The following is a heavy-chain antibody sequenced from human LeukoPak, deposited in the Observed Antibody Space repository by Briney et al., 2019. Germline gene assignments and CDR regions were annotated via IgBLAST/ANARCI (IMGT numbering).Heavy chain of an antibody. D-gene: IGHD2-15*01. V-gene: IGHV3-66*01. CDR3: ARTASCGGSCYPNWFDP. Sequence: QPGGSLRLSCAASGFTFSDYYMSWIRQTPGKGLEWVSIIYSGGSTYYADSVKGRFTISRDNSKNTVYLQVNSLRAEDTAVYYCARTASCGGSCYPNWFDPWGQGTLVTVSS. CDR1: GFTFSDYY. CDR2: IYSGGST. J-gene: IGHJ5*02.